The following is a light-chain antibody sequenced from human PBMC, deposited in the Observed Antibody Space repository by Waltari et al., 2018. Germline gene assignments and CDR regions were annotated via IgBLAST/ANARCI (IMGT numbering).Light chain of an antibody. Sequence: QSALTQPASVSGSPGPPLTISCTGTSSDVGGSNFASWYQQHPGKAPKLIIYDVTNRPSGVSTRFSGSKSGNTASLTISGLQTEDEADYYCSSYTTSSTRVFGGGTKLTVL. CDR2: DVT. J-gene: IGLJ3*02. V-gene: IGLV2-14*03. CDR3: SSYTTSSTRV. CDR1: SSDVGGSNF.